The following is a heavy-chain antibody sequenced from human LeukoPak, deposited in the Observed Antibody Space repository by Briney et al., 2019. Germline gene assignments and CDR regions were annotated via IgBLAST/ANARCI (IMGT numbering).Heavy chain of an antibody. D-gene: IGHD1-26*01. J-gene: IGHJ4*02. CDR1: GYTFNTYG. V-gene: IGHV1-18*01. Sequence: ASVKVSCKAAGYTFNTYGISWVRQAPGQELEWMGWSSAYNGNTNYAQKLQGRVTMTTDTSTSTAYMELRSLRSDDTAVYYCVRGKWDYFFDYWGQGTLVTVSS. CDR3: VRGKWDYFFDY. CDR2: SSAYNGNT.